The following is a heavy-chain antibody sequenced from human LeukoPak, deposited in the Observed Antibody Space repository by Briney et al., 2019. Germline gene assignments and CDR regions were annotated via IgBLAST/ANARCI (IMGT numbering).Heavy chain of an antibody. CDR1: GGSISSYY. V-gene: IGHV4-59*01. Sequence: SETLSLTCTVSGGSISSYYWSWIRQPPGKGLEWIGYIYYSGSTNYNPSLKSRVTISVDTSKNQFSLKLSSVTAADTAVYYCVRGYYYGSESYYRGYFDYWGQGTLVTVSS. D-gene: IGHD3-10*01. CDR3: VRGYYYGSESYYRGYFDY. J-gene: IGHJ4*02. CDR2: IYYSGST.